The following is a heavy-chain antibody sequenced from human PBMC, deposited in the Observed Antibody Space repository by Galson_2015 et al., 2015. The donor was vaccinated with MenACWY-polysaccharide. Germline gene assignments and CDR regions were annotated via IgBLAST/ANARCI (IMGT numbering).Heavy chain of an antibody. CDR2: VSGSGAST. V-gene: IGHV3-23*01. CDR3: ANPGLSTGRSSDVDF. J-gene: IGHJ4*02. CDR1: GFSFSSYT. Sequence: SLRLSCAASGFSFSSYTMSWVRQAPGKGLEWVSGVSGSGASTYYADSVKGRFTISRDNSRNTLYLQMNSLRAEDTAIYYCANPGLSTGRSSDVDFWGQGTLVTVSS. D-gene: IGHD6-25*01.